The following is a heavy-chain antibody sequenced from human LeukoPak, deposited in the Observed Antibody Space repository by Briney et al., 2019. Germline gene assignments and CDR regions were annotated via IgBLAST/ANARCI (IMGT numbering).Heavy chain of an antibody. CDR3: ARTKRTTVTFDY. D-gene: IGHD4-17*01. J-gene: IGHJ4*02. CDR1: GYTFTSYD. Sequence: ASVKVSCKASGYTFTSYDINWVRQATGQGPEWMGWMNPNSGNTGYAQKFQGRVTMTRNTSISTAYMELSSLRSEDTAVYYCARTKRTTVTFDYWGQGTLVTVSS. V-gene: IGHV1-8*01. CDR2: MNPNSGNT.